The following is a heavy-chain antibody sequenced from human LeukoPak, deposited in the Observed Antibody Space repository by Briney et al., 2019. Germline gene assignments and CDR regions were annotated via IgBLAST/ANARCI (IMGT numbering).Heavy chain of an antibody. Sequence: ASVKVSCKPSGYSFTAHHIHWMRQAPGQGLEWVGWIVPRSADTNYAQRFQGRVTMTRDTSISTVYMELSGLTSDDTAVHYCAVSIQAASIPAFDYWGQGAPVTVSS. J-gene: IGHJ4*02. D-gene: IGHD6-25*01. V-gene: IGHV1-2*02. CDR3: AVSIQAASIPAFDY. CDR1: GYSFTAHH. CDR2: IVPRSADT.